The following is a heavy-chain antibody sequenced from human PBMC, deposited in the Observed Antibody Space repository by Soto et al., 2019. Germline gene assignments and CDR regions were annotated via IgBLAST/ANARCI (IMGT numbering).Heavy chain of an antibody. CDR1: GYTFTSYD. CDR2: ISAYNGNT. V-gene: IGHV1-18*01. CDR3: AVMTTVTMLDY. Sequence: ASVKVSCKASGYTFTSYDINWVRQATGQGLEWMGWISAYNGNTNYAQKLQGRVTMTTDTSTSTAYMELRSLRSDDTAVYYCAVMTTVTMLDYWAQGSLVIGSS. J-gene: IGHJ4*02. D-gene: IGHD4-17*01.